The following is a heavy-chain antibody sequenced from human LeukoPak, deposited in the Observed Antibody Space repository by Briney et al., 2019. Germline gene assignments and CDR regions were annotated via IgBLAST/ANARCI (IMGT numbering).Heavy chain of an antibody. D-gene: IGHD2-15*01. CDR1: GDSVSSNTAG. CDR3: ASGGLVRSAKGYFDY. Sequence: SQTLSLTCAISGDSVSSNTAGWSWIRQSPSRGLEWLGRIYYRSKWYSDYAVSVRSRVSINPDTSKNQFSLQLNSVTPEDTAVYYCASGGLVRSAKGYFDYWGQGILVTVSS. J-gene: IGHJ4*02. CDR2: IYYRSKWYS. V-gene: IGHV6-1*01.